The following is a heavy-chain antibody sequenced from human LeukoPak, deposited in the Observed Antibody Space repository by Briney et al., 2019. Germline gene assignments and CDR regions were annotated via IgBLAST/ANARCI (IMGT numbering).Heavy chain of an antibody. Sequence: AGTLTLTCAVSGGSISSSNLLSWVRPPPGKGLGWIGEIYHNGSTNYNPSLRRRVTISVDNSRNQFYLRLSSVTDADTAVYYCARCKSQYLYDRGGFDIWGQGTMVTVSS. D-gene: IGHD3-22*01. J-gene: IGHJ3*02. CDR3: ARCKSQYLYDRGGFDI. V-gene: IGHV4-4*02. CDR2: IYHNGST. CDR1: GGSISSSNL.